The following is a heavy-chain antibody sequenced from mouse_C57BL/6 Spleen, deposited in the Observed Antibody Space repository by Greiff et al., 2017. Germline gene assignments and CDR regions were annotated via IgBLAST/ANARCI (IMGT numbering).Heavy chain of an antibody. V-gene: IGHV1-81*01. CDR1: GYTFTSYG. CDR2: IYPRTGNT. J-gene: IGHJ3*01. CDR3: ATYGEKAY. Sequence: QVQLQQSGAELARPGASVTLSCKASGYTFTSYGISWVKQRTGQGLEWIGEIYPRTGNTYYNAKFKGKATLTADKSSSTAYMELRSLTSEDSAVYFCATYGEKAYWGQGTLVTVSA. D-gene: IGHD2-13*01.